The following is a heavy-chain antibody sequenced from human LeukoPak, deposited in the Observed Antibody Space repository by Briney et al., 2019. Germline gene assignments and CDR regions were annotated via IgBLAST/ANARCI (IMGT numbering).Heavy chain of an antibody. J-gene: IGHJ4*02. D-gene: IGHD6-19*01. CDR1: GYSFTSYW. CDR2: IYPGDSDT. V-gene: IGHV5-51*01. CDR3: ARRGPVWEQWLVPDY. Sequence: GESLKISCKGSGYSFTSYWIGWVRQMPEKGLEWMGIIYPGDSDTRYSPSFQGQVTISADKSISTAYLQWSSLKASDTAMYYCARRGPVWEQWLVPDYWGQGTLVTVSS.